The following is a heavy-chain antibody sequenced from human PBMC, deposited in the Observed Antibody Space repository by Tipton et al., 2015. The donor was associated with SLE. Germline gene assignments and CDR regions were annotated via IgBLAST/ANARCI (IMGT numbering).Heavy chain of an antibody. CDR3: ARAHEPGFDC. CDR2: IYNSGST. D-gene: IGHD1-14*01. Sequence: TLSLTCTVSGGSVNSDTYHWNWIRQPPGKGLEWIGYIYNSGSTNYNPSLKSRVTISVDTSKNQLSLKLNSVTAADTAMYYCARAHEPGFDCWGQGTLVTVSS. V-gene: IGHV4-61*01. J-gene: IGHJ4*02. CDR1: GGSVNSDTYH.